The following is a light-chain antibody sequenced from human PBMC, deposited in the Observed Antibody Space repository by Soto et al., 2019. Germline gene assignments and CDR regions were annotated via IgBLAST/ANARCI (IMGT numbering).Light chain of an antibody. Sequence: EIVMTQSPATRSVSPGERATLSCRASQGVSRKLAWDQQKPGQGHRLRLYGASTRATGIPARFSGIGSGTELTLTISSLESEDFAVYYCQHFNTWLWTFGQGPKVEVK. V-gene: IGKV3-15*01. CDR1: QGVSRK. CDR2: GAS. J-gene: IGKJ1*01. CDR3: QHFNTWLWT.